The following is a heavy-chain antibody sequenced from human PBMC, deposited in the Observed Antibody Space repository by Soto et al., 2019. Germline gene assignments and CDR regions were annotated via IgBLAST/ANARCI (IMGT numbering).Heavy chain of an antibody. CDR1: GASISGYH. Sequence: SETLSLTCTVSGASISGYHWGWIRQPPGKGLEWIGYLYYTGSTHYNPSLKSRVTMSVDTSKNQFSLKLNSVTAAGTAVYYCARGFAIGWYTYFFDLWGQGPLVTVSS. J-gene: IGHJ4*02. CDR3: ARGFAIGWYTYFFDL. D-gene: IGHD6-19*01. V-gene: IGHV4-59*08. CDR2: LYYTGST.